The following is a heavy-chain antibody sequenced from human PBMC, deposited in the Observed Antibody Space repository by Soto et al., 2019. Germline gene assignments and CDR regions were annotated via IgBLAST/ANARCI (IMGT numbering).Heavy chain of an antibody. J-gene: IGHJ4*02. D-gene: IGHD5-12*01. V-gene: IGHV3-30-3*01. CDR1: GFTFSSYA. Sequence: QVQLVESGGGVVQPGRSLRLSCAASGFTFSSYAMHWVRQAPGKGLEWVAVISYDGSNKYYADSVKGRFTISRDNSKNTLYLQMNSLRAEVTAVYYCARDLRWLQSWEMGYWGQGTLVTVSS. CDR3: ARDLRWLQSWEMGY. CDR2: ISYDGSNK.